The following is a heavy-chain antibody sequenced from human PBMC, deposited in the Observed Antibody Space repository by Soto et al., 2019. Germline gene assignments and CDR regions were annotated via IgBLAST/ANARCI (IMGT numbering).Heavy chain of an antibody. Sequence: QVQLVQSGAEVKKPGSSVKVSCKASGGTFSSYAISWVRQAPGQGLEWVGGIIPIFGTANYAQKFQGRVTITADESTSTAYMELSSLRSEDTAVYYCARRKSIAARPGTYYYYYGMDVWGQGTTVTVSS. D-gene: IGHD6-6*01. CDR1: GGTFSSYA. V-gene: IGHV1-69*12. CDR3: ARRKSIAARPGTYYYYYGMDV. J-gene: IGHJ6*02. CDR2: IIPIFGTA.